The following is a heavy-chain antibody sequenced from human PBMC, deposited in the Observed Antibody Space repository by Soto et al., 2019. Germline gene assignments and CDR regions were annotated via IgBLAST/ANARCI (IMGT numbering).Heavy chain of an antibody. Sequence: QMQLVESGGGEVQPGRSLRLSCVASGITFTNHGIHWVRQAPGKGLEWVADISYNGIDKWYSDSVKGRFTISRDNFRDTVYLQMNGLRHEDTAVYYCASGEGQNGHDTRFDYWGQGTLVTVSS. V-gene: IGHV3-30*03. CDR1: GITFTNHG. CDR3: ASGEGQNGHDTRFDY. CDR2: ISYNGIDK. J-gene: IGHJ4*02. D-gene: IGHD5-12*01.